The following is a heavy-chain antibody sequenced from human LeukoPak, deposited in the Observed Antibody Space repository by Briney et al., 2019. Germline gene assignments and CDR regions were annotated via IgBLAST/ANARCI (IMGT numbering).Heavy chain of an antibody. CDR1: GGSISSYY. V-gene: IGHV4-59*01. CDR2: IYYSGST. CDR3: ASLRPLYYFDY. J-gene: IGHJ4*02. Sequence: SETLSLTCTVSGGSISSYYWSWIRQPPGKGLEWIGYIYYSGSTNYNPSLKSRVTISVDTSKSQFSLKLSSVTAADTAVYYCASLRPLYYFDYWGQGTLVTVSS.